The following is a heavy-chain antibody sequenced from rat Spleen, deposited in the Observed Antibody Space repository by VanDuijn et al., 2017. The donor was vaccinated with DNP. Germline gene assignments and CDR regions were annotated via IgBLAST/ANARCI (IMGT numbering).Heavy chain of an antibody. D-gene: IGHD4-3*01. V-gene: IGHV5-22*01. Sequence: EVQLVESGGGLVQPGRSMKLSCAASGFTLSNYYMAWVRQGPTKGLEWVAYIGSDGYAPYYGDSVKGRFAISRDNAKSTLYLQMNSLRSEDMATYYCIRWNSGHFDYWGQGVMVTVSS. CDR1: GFTLSNYY. CDR2: IGSDGYAP. J-gene: IGHJ2*01. CDR3: IRWNSGHFDY.